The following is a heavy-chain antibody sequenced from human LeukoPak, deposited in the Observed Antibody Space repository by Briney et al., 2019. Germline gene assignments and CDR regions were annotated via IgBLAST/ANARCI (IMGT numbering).Heavy chain of an antibody. J-gene: IGHJ4*02. CDR1: GGTFSSYA. V-gene: IGHV1-2*02. CDR2: INPNSGGT. CDR3: AREGTVIRGYDY. Sequence: ASVRVSCKASGGTFSSYAISWVRQAPGQGLEWMGWINPNSGGTNYAQKFQGRVTMTRDTSISTAYMELSRLRSDDTAMYYCAREGTVIRGYDYWGQGTLVTVSS. D-gene: IGHD3-10*01.